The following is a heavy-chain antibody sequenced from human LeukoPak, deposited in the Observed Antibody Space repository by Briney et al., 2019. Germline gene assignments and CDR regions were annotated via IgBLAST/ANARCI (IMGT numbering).Heavy chain of an antibody. Sequence: GGSLRLSCAASGFTFSSYGMHWVRQAPGKGLQWVAVISYDGSNKYYADSVKGRFTISRDNSKNTLYLQMNSLRAEDTAVYYCAKPRVRGVIITGYFDYWGQGTLVTVSS. CDR2: ISYDGSNK. CDR3: AKPRVRGVIITGYFDY. CDR1: GFTFSSYG. D-gene: IGHD3-10*01. J-gene: IGHJ4*02. V-gene: IGHV3-30*18.